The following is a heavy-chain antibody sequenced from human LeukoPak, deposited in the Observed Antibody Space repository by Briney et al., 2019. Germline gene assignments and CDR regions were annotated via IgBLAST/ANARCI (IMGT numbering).Heavy chain of an antibody. V-gene: IGHV3-11*01. CDR2: ISTSRSII. Sequence: GGSLRLSCAASGFTFSDYYMTWIRQAPGKGLEWVSYISTSRSIIYYADSVKGRFTISRDNAKNSLNLQMNNLRAEDTAVYYCARYYYDSSGYYYSDYWGQGNLVTVSS. CDR1: GFTFSDYY. D-gene: IGHD3-22*01. CDR3: ARYYYDSSGYYYSDY. J-gene: IGHJ4*02.